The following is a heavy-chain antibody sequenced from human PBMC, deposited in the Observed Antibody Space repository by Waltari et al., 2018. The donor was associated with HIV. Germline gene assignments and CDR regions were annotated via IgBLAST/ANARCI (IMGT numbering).Heavy chain of an antibody. Sequence: QVVDSGGHLVQAGVSLGVSCAPSDCIVVHIYMTWVRQAPGRGAERVSVIYAEGTTHYAYSAKGRCSITRDNSKNTVFLQMNNLRPEDTAVYVWARGVKYYDVGGGCWESEPWGQGTQVTVSS. J-gene: IGHJ1*01. D-gene: IGHD3-3*01. CDR3: ARGVKYYDVGGGCWESEP. V-gene: IGHV3-66*02. CDR2: IYAEGTT. CDR1: DCIVVHIY.